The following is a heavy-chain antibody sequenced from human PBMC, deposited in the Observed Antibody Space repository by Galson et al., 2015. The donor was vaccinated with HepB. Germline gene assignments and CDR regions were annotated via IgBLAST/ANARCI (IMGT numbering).Heavy chain of an antibody. CDR2: IGGSGYSI. CDR3: AKEGSAGSWARGLFDY. CDR1: GFTFEDYA. Sequence: SLRLSCAVSGFTFEDYAMSWVRQAPGKGLEWVSGIGGSGYSISYADSVKGRFTISRDNSKNTLFLLVNSLGAEDTAVYYCAKEGSAGSWARGLFDYWGQGILVTVSS. J-gene: IGHJ4*02. D-gene: IGHD2-15*01. V-gene: IGHV3-23*01.